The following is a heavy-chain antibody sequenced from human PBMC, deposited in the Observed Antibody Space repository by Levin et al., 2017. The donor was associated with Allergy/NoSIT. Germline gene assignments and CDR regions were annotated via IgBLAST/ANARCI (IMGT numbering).Heavy chain of an antibody. CDR2: ISYSGST. Sequence: SETLSLMCSVSGGSIIGYYWSWIRQPPGKGLEWIGYISYSGSTNSDPSLKSRVTFSVDTSKNQFSLKLNSVTAADTAVYYCARGGYNYMDVWGKGTTVTVSS. V-gene: IGHV4-59*01. J-gene: IGHJ6*03. CDR3: ARGGYNYMDV. CDR1: GGSIIGYY.